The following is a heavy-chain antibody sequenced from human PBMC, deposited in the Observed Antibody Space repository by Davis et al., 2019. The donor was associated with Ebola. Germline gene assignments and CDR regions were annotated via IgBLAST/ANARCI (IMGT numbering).Heavy chain of an antibody. Sequence: GESLKISCAASGFTFSSYGMHWVRQAPGKGLEWVAIISYDGSNKYYADSVKGRFTISRDNSKNTLYLQMNSLRAEDTAVYYCAKEAGDSGYDDYYYGMDVWGQGTTVTVSS. CDR1: GFTFSSYG. D-gene: IGHD5-12*01. J-gene: IGHJ6*02. V-gene: IGHV3-30*18. CDR3: AKEAGDSGYDDYYYGMDV. CDR2: ISYDGSNK.